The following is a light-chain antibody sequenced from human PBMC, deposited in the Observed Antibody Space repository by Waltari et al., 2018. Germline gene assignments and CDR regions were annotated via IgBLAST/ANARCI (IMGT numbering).Light chain of an antibody. CDR2: DAS. J-gene: IGKJ5*01. Sequence: EIVLTQSPATLSLSPGEGATLSCRASQSVSSYLAWYQQKPGQAPRLLIYDASNRATGIPARFSGSGSGTDFTLTISSLEPEDFAVYYCQQRSNWPRNFGQGTRLEIK. CDR3: QQRSNWPRN. CDR1: QSVSSY. V-gene: IGKV3-11*01.